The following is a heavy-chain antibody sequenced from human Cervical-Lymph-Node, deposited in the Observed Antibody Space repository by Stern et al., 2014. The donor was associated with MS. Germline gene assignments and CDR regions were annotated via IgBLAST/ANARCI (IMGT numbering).Heavy chain of an antibody. Sequence: EVQLVESGGGLVQPGRSLRLSCAASGFSFDEYAMHWVRQAPGKGLEGGSGLSWNGDSKTYAESVKGRFTISRDNAKSSLFLQMNSLRAEDTAFYYCGKDTGPQNYGSGTDYWGQGVLVTVSS. V-gene: IGHV3-9*01. CDR2: LSWNGDSK. CDR1: GFSFDEYA. CDR3: GKDTGPQNYGSGTDY. D-gene: IGHD3-10*01. J-gene: IGHJ4*02.